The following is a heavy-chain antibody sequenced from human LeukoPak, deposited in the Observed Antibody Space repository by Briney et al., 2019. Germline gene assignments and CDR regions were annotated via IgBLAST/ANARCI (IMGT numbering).Heavy chain of an antibody. Sequence: GESLKISCKGSGYSFTSYWIGWVRQMPGKGLEWMGIIYPGDSDTRYSPSFQGQVTISADKSISTAYLQWSSLKASDTAMYYCARLPRRWGVEQSPSPFDYWGQGTLVTVSS. CDR2: IYPGDSDT. CDR3: ARLPRRWGVEQSPSPFDY. D-gene: IGHD1/OR15-1a*01. J-gene: IGHJ4*02. CDR1: GYSFTSYW. V-gene: IGHV5-51*01.